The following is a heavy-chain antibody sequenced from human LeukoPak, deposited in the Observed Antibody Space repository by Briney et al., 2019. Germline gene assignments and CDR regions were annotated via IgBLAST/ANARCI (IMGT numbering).Heavy chain of an antibody. V-gene: IGHV3-48*01. CDR1: GFTFSTYS. CDR2: ISSSSSTI. J-gene: IGHJ6*03. CDR3: ARLDSSGWYDYYYYYMDV. Sequence: GGSLRLSCAASGFTFSTYSMNWVRQAPGKGLEWVSYISSSSSTIYYADSVKGRFTISRDNAKNSLYLQMNSLRAEDTAVYYCARLDSSGWYDYYYYYMDVWGKGTTATVSS. D-gene: IGHD6-19*01.